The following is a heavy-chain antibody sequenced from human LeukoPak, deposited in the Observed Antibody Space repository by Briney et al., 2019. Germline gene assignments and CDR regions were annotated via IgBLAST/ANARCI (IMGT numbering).Heavy chain of an antibody. CDR1: GGSISSHY. CDR2: IYYSGST. CDR3: ARGVVGLIDY. Sequence: SETLSLTCTVSGGSISSHYGSWIRPPPGRGLEWIGYIYYSGSTSYNPSLKSRVTISVDTSKNQFSLKLSSVTAADTAVYYCARGVVGLIDYWGQGNLVTVSS. V-gene: IGHV4-59*11. J-gene: IGHJ4*02. D-gene: IGHD2-15*01.